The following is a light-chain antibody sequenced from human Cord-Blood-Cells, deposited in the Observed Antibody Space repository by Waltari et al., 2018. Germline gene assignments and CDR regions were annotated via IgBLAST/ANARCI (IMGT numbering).Light chain of an antibody. CDR1: RSNIGRNS. J-gene: IGLJ3*02. CDR2: RNN. CDR3: AAWDDSLSGRV. Sequence: QSVLTPPPSASGTPGQRVTIPCSGSRSNIGRNSVYWYQQLPGTAPKRLIYRNNQRPSGVPDRFSGSKSGTSASLAISGLRSEDEADYYCAAWDDSLSGRVFGGGTKLTVL. V-gene: IGLV1-47*01.